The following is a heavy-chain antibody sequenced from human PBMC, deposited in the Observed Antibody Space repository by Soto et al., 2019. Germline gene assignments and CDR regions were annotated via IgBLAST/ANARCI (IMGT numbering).Heavy chain of an antibody. D-gene: IGHD6-19*01. Sequence: GGSLRLSCAASGFTFSSYAMHWVRQAPGKGLEWVAPIWYDGSSEYYTDSVRGRFTISRDNSKNTLYLQMESLRAEDTAVYYCAKDMRKWLIGGFDYWGQGALVTVSS. J-gene: IGHJ4*02. CDR1: GFTFSSYA. CDR3: AKDMRKWLIGGFDY. V-gene: IGHV3-33*06. CDR2: IWYDGSSE.